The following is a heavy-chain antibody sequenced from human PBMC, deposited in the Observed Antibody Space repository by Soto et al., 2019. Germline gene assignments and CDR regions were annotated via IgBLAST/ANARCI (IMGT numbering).Heavy chain of an antibody. CDR3: AREPYYDSSGYYYADAFDI. J-gene: IGHJ3*02. Sequence: EVQLVESGGGLVQPGGSLRLSCAASGFTFSSYSMNWVRQAPGKGLEWASYISSSSSTIYYADSVKGRFTISRDNAKNSLYLQMNSLRDEDTAVYYCAREPYYDSSGYYYADAFDIWGQGTMVTVSS. V-gene: IGHV3-48*02. CDR1: GFTFSSYS. D-gene: IGHD3-22*01. CDR2: ISSSSSTI.